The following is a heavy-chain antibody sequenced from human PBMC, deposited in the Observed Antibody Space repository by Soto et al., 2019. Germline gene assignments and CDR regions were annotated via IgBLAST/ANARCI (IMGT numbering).Heavy chain of an antibody. CDR2: ISYDGSNK. D-gene: IGHD6-13*01. Sequence: GGSLRLSCAASGFTFSSYAMHWVRQAPGKGLEWVAVISYDGSNKYYADSVKGRFTISRDNSKNTLYLQMNSLRAEDTAVYYCASLIGQETTAAGPFDYWGQGTLVTVSS. CDR1: GFTFSSYA. V-gene: IGHV3-30-3*01. J-gene: IGHJ4*02. CDR3: ASLIGQETTAAGPFDY.